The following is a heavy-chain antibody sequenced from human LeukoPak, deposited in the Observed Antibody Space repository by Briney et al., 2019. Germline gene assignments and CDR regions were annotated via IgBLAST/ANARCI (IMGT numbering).Heavy chain of an antibody. CDR2: ISAYNGNT. Sequence: ASVKVSCKASGYTFTSYGISWVRQAPGQGLEWMGWISAYNGNTNYAQKLQGRVTMTTDTSTSTAYMELRSLRSDDTAVYYCARVRLYSSSSHPDYWGQGTLVTVSS. CDR3: ARVRLYSSSSHPDY. V-gene: IGHV1-18*01. J-gene: IGHJ4*02. CDR1: GYTFTSYG. D-gene: IGHD6-6*01.